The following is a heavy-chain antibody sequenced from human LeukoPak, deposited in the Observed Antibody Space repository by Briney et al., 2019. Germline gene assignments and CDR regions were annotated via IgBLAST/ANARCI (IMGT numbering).Heavy chain of an antibody. CDR1: GYTFTDYY. Sequence: GASVKVSCKASGYTFTDYYMHWVRQAPGQGLEWMGWINPNSGGTNYAQKFQGRVTMTRDTSISTAYMELSRLRSDDTAVYYCARETKKAAAAGLGGYYFDYWGQGTLVTVSS. V-gene: IGHV1-2*02. D-gene: IGHD6-13*01. CDR3: ARETKKAAAAGLGGYYFDY. CDR2: INPNSGGT. J-gene: IGHJ4*02.